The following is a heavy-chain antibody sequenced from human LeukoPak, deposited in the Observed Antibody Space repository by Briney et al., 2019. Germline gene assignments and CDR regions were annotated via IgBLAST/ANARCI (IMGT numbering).Heavy chain of an antibody. CDR1: GYTVTTYG. Sequence: GASVKVSCKTSGYTVTTYGISWVRQAPGQGLEWMGWISTYNGNTKYAQKIQGRVTMTTDTSTSTAYMELRSLRSDDTAVYYCARPDGRGWDALDYWGQGTLITVSS. CDR2: ISTYNGNT. V-gene: IGHV1-18*01. D-gene: IGHD6-19*01. J-gene: IGHJ4*02. CDR3: ARPDGRGWDALDY.